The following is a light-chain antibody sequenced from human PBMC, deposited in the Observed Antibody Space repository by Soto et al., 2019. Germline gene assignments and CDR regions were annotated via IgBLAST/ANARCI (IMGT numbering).Light chain of an antibody. CDR2: AAS. CDR1: QSISSY. CDR3: QQSYSTLLT. V-gene: IGKV1-39*01. Sequence: DLQMTQSPSSLSASVGDRVTITCRASQSISSYLNWYQQKPGKAPKLPIYAASSLQSGVPSRFSGRGSGTDFTPTISTLQPEDFATYYCQQSYSTLLTFGGGTKVVIK. J-gene: IGKJ4*01.